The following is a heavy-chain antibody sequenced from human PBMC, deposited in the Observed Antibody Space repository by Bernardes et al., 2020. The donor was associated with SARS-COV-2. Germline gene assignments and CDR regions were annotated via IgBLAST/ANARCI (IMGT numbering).Heavy chain of an antibody. CDR2: IYSGGST. CDR1: GFTVSSNY. CDR3: ARVDSSGYYEFDI. Sequence: GGSLRLSCAASGFTVSSNYMSWVRQAPGQGLEWVSVIYSGGSTYYADSVKGRFTISRDNSKNTLYLQMNSLRAEDTAVYYCARVDSSGYYEFDIWGQGTMVTVSS. D-gene: IGHD3-22*01. V-gene: IGHV3-53*01. J-gene: IGHJ3*02.